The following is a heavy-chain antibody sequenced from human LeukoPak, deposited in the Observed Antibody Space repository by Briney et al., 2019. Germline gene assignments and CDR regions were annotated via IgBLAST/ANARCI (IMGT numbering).Heavy chain of an antibody. CDR3: ARDRSVAD. CDR1: GFTFSTCT. CDR2: ISSSGRYI. Sequence: GGSLRLSCAASGFTFSTCTMNWVRQAPGKGLEWVSSISSSGRYIYYAESMRGRFTISRDNANNSLYLQMNSLRAEDTAVYYCARDRSVADWGQGTLVTVSS. V-gene: IGHV3-21*01. J-gene: IGHJ4*02.